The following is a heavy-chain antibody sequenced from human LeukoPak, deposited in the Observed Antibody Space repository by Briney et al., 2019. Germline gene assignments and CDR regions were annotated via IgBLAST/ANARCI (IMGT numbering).Heavy chain of an antibody. V-gene: IGHV3-23*01. CDR2: ISGSGGST. J-gene: IGHJ4*02. CDR1: GFTFSSYA. Sequence: GVSLRLSCAASGFTFSSYAMSWVRQDPGKGLEWVSAISGSGGSTYYADSVKGRFTISRDNSKNTLYLQMNSLRAEDTAVYYCAKGPPRLWLYLVDYWGQGTLVTVSS. D-gene: IGHD5-18*01. CDR3: AKGPPRLWLYLVDY.